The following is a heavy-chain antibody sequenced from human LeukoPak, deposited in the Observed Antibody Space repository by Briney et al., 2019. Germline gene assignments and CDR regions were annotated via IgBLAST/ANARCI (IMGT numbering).Heavy chain of an antibody. CDR3: AKDIGGWYDY. J-gene: IGHJ4*02. CDR2: ISWNSGSI. D-gene: IGHD6-19*01. V-gene: IGHV3-9*01. Sequence: GRSLRLSCAASGFTFDDYAMHWVRQAPGKGLEWVSGISWNSGSIGYADTVKGRFTISRDNAKNSLYLQMNSLRAEDTALYYCAKDIGGWYDYWGQRTLVTASS. CDR1: GFTFDDYA.